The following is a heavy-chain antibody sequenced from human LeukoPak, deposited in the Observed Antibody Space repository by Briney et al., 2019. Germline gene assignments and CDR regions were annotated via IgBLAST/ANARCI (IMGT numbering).Heavy chain of an antibody. J-gene: IGHJ4*02. CDR1: GNYW. V-gene: IGHV3-74*01. CDR3: ASPGGVYSSGSFDY. CDR2: INSDGSWT. D-gene: IGHD6-19*01. Sequence: GGSLRLSCAASGNYWMHWVRQAPGKGLVWVSHINSDGSWTSYADSVKGRFTISKDNAKNTVYLQMNNLRAEDTAVYYCASPGGVYSSGSFDYWGQGTLVTVSS.